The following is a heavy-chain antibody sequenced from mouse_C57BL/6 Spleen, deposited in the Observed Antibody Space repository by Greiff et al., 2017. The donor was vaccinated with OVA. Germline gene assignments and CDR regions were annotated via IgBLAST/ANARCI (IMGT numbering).Heavy chain of an antibody. CDR2: IDPSDSET. Sequence: QVQLQQPGAELVRPGSSVKLSCKASGYTFTSYWMHWVKQRPIQGLEWIGNIDPSDSETHYNQKFKDKATLTVDKSSSTAYMQLSSLTSEDSAVYYCARPGYGSRAMDYWGQGTSVTVSS. J-gene: IGHJ4*01. CDR3: ARPGYGSRAMDY. V-gene: IGHV1-52*01. CDR1: GYTFTSYW. D-gene: IGHD1-1*01.